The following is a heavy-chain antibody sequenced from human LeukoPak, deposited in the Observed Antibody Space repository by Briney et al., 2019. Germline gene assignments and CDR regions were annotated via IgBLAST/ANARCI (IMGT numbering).Heavy chain of an antibody. CDR2: IYYSGTT. V-gene: IGHV4-59*08. CDR3: ARANSGYDV. J-gene: IGHJ4*02. D-gene: IGHD5-12*01. CDR1: GGSLISQY. Sequence: SETLSLTCSVSGGSLISQYWTWIRQSPGKGLEWIGYIYYSGTTNYNPSLKSRVTISVDTSKNQFSLKLSSVTAADTAVYYCARANSGYDVRGQGTLVTVSS.